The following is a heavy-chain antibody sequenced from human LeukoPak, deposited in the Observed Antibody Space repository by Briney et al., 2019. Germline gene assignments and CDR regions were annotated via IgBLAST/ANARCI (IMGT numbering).Heavy chain of an antibody. V-gene: IGHV5-51*01. CDR2: IYPGDSDT. J-gene: IGHJ4*02. CDR3: ARQREVRDSSSWYLFDY. CDR1: GYSFTSYW. D-gene: IGHD6-13*01. Sequence: GESLKISCKGSGYSFTSYWIGWVRQMPGKGLEWMGIIYPGDSDTRYSPSFQGQATISADKYISTAYLQWSSLKASDTAMYYCARQREVRDSSSWYLFDYWGQGTLVTVSS.